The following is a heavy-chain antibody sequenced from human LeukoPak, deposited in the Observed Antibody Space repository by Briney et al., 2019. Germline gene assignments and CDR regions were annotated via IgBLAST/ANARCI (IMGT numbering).Heavy chain of an antibody. CDR1: GGTFSSYA. D-gene: IGHD6-13*01. CDR3: ARGGVLGSSWYVASRDHFDY. J-gene: IGHJ4*02. CDR2: IIPIFGTA. Sequence: SVKVSCKASGGTFSSYAISWVRQAPGRGLEWMGGIIPIFGTANYAQKFQGRVTITTDESTSTAYMELSSLRSEDTAVYYCARGGVLGSSWYVASRDHFDYWGQGTLVTVSS. V-gene: IGHV1-69*05.